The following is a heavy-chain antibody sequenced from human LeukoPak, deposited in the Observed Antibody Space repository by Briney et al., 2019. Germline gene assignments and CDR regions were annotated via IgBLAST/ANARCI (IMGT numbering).Heavy chain of an antibody. J-gene: IGHJ6*02. Sequence: SRVTMSVDTSKNQFSLKLSSVTAADTAVYYCARGGVVVPTHYGMDVWGRGTTVTVSS. CDR3: ARGGVVVPTHYGMDV. D-gene: IGHD2-2*01. V-gene: IGHV4-59*09.